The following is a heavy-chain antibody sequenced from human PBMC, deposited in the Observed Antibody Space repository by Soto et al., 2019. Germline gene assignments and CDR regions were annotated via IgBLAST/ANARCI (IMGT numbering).Heavy chain of an antibody. CDR2: ISYDGSIK. D-gene: IGHD5-18*01. V-gene: IGHV3-30*18. CDR1: GFTFRGYC. J-gene: IGHJ6*02. Sequence: GGSLRLSGAASGFTFRGYCMHWVRQAPGRGLEWVALISYDGSIKYYADSVRGRFTISRDNSKNTLYLQMNSLRAEDTAVYYCANSEYSRYKNIDVWGQGTTVTVSS. CDR3: ANSEYSRYKNIDV.